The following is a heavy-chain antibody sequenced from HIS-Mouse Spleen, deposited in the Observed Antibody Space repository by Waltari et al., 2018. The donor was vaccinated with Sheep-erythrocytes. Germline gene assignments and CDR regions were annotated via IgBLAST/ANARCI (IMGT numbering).Heavy chain of an antibody. V-gene: IGHV5-51*03. CDR2: IYPGDADT. J-gene: IGHJ3*02. CDR3: ARRTYYDFWSGYYTDAFDI. CDR1: GYSCTSYW. D-gene: IGHD3-3*01. Sequence: EVQLVQSGAEVKKPGESLKISCKGSGYSCTSYWIGWVRQMPGKGLEWMGIIYPGDADTKYSRAFQGQVTISADKSISTAYLQWSSLKASDTAMYYCARRTYYDFWSGYYTDAFDIWGQGTMVTVSS.